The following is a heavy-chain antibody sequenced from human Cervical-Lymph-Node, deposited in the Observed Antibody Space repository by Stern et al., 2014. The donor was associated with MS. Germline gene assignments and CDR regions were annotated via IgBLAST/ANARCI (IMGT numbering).Heavy chain of an antibody. D-gene: IGHD2/OR15-2a*01. CDR2: ISSSSSDI. Sequence: EVQLEESGGGLVKPGGSLKLSCAVSGFTFSSYSMNWVRQAPGKGLEWVSYISSSSSDIYYADSVKGRFTISRDNAKNSLSLQMNSLRAEDTAVYYCARDYDGNYLTYFEYWGQGTLVTVSS. V-gene: IGHV3-21*01. J-gene: IGHJ4*02. CDR1: GFTFSSYS. CDR3: ARDYDGNYLTYFEY.